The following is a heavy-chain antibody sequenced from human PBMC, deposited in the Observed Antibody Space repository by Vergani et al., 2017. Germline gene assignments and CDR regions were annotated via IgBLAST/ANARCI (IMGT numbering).Heavy chain of an antibody. V-gene: IGHV1-69*01. CDR2: IIPIFGTA. Sequence: QVQLVQSGAEVKKPGSSVKVSCKASGGTFSSYAISWVRQAPGQGLEWMGGIIPIFGTANYAQKFQGRVTITADESTSTAYMERSSLRSEDTAVYYCARDRGQRGYSGYDPYYDYYGMDVWGQGTTVTVSS. J-gene: IGHJ6*02. CDR3: ARDRGQRGYSGYDPYYDYYGMDV. CDR1: GGTFSSYA. D-gene: IGHD5-12*01.